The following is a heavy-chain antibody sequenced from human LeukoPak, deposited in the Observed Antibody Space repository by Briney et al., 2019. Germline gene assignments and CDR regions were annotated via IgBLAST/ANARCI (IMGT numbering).Heavy chain of an antibody. D-gene: IGHD5-18*01. V-gene: IGHV3-23*01. J-gene: IGHJ4*02. CDR3: AKGGYSYGHSDY. CDR2: ISGSGDST. Sequence: TGGSLRLSCAASGFIYNSYAMSWVRHAPGKALEWVSAISGSGDSTYYADCVKRRFTISRDNSKNTLYLQMNSLRAEDTAVYYCAKGGYSYGHSDYWGQGTLVTVSS. CDR1: GFIYNSYA.